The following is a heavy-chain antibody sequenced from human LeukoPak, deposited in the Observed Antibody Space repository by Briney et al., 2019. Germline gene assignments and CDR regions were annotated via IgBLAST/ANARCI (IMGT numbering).Heavy chain of an antibody. Sequence: SETLSLTCTVSGGSTRSSSYYGGGTRHPPGKGLEGIGSIYYSGSTYYNPSLKSRVTISVDTSKNQFPLKLSSVTAADTAVYYCARQPWVGATPIFDYWGQGTLVTVSS. CDR1: GGSTRSSSYY. D-gene: IGHD1-26*01. J-gene: IGHJ4*02. CDR2: IYYSGST. CDR3: ARQPWVGATPIFDY. V-gene: IGHV4-39*01.